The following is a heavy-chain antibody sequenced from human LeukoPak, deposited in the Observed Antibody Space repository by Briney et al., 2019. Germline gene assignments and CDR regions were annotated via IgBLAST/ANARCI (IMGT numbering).Heavy chain of an antibody. V-gene: IGHV3-7*05. J-gene: IGHJ6*02. CDR3: AREGQQSYGMDV. CDR2: IKQGGREK. D-gene: IGHD6-13*01. Sequence: PGGSLRLSCAASGFTFRNYWITWVGQAPARGLEWVANIKQGGREKHYVDSVKGRFTISRDDATNSLYLQMNSLRIEDTAVYYCAREGQQSYGMDVWGQGTTVTVSS. CDR1: GFTFRNYW.